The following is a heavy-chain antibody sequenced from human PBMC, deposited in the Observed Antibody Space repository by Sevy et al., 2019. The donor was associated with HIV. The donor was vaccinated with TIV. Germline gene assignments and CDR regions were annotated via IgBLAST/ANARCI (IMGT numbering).Heavy chain of an antibody. Sequence: SETLSLTCAVYGGSFSGYYWSWIRQPPGKGLEWIGEINHIGSTNYNPSLKSRVTISVDTSKNQFSLKLSSVTAADTAVYYCARGSSRLNWLDPWGQGTLVTVSS. CDR1: GGSFSGYY. V-gene: IGHV4-34*01. D-gene: IGHD6-13*01. J-gene: IGHJ5*02. CDR2: INHIGST. CDR3: ARGSSRLNWLDP.